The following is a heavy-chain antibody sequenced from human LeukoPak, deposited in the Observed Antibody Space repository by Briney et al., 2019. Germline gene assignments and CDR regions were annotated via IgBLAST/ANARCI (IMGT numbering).Heavy chain of an antibody. Sequence: SETLSLTCTVSGGSISSGSYYWSWIRQPAGKGLEWIGRIYTSGSTNYNPSLKSRVTISVDTSKNQFFLKLSSVTAADTAVYYCARDGGLGYCSGGSCLNWFDPWGQGTLVTVSS. D-gene: IGHD2-15*01. V-gene: IGHV4-61*02. CDR3: ARDGGLGYCSGGSCLNWFDP. CDR1: GGSISSGSYY. CDR2: IYTSGST. J-gene: IGHJ5*02.